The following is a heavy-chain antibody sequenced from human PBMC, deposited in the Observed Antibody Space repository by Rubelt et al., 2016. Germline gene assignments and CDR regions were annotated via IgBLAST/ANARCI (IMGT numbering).Heavy chain of an antibody. V-gene: IGHV3-23*01. CDR1: GFTFSSYA. J-gene: IGHJ4*02. D-gene: IGHD3/OR15-3a*01. CDR3: AKGTGPRRGGTDY. CDR2: ISGRGGST. Sequence: EVQLLESGGGLVQPGGSLRLSCAASGFTFSSYAMSWVRQAPGQGLEWVSAISGRGGSTYYADSVRGRFTISRDNSKNTLYLQMNSLRAEDTAVYYCAKGTGPRRGGTDYWGQGTLVTVSS.